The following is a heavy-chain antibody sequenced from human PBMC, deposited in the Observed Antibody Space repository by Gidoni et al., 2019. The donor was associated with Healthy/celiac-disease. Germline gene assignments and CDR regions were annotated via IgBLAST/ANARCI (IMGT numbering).Heavy chain of an antibody. CDR1: GFTFSSNA. CDR3: AKEGSYDFWSGYYYYYGMDV. Sequence: EVQLLESGGGLVQSGGSLRLSCAASGFTFSSNAMSWVRQAPGKGLEWVSAISGSGGSTYYADSVKGRFTISRDNSKNTLYLQMNSLRAEDTAVYYCAKEGSYDFWSGYYYYYGMDVWGQGTTVTVSS. J-gene: IGHJ6*02. V-gene: IGHV3-23*01. CDR2: ISGSGGST. D-gene: IGHD3-3*01.